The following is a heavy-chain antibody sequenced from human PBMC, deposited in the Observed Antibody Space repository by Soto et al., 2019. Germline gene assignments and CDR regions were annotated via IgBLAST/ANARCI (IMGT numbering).Heavy chain of an antibody. V-gene: IGHV1-69*01. D-gene: IGHD2-15*01. CDR3: AREGILGVVAANDYYYYGMDV. Sequence: QVQLVQSGAEVKKPGSSVKVSCKASGGTFSSYAISWVRQAPGQGLEWMGGIIPIFGTANYAQKFQGRVTITADETTSTAYMELSSQRSEDTDVYFCAREGILGVVAANDYYYYGMDVWGQGTTVTVSS. CDR2: IIPIFGTA. J-gene: IGHJ6*02. CDR1: GGTFSSYA.